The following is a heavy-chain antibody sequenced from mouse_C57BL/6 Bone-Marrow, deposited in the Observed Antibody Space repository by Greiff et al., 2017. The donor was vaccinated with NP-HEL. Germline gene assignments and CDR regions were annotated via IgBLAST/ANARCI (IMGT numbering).Heavy chain of an antibody. D-gene: IGHD2-3*01. CDR2: IYPGSGNT. Sequence: QVQLQQSGAELVRPGASVKLSCKASGYTFTDYYINWVKQRPGQGLEWIARIYPGSGNTYYNEKFKGKATLTAEKSSSTAYMQLSSLTSEDSAVYFCARKGNDGYYYAMDYWGQGTSVTVSS. CDR1: GYTFTDYY. CDR3: ARKGNDGYYYAMDY. V-gene: IGHV1-76*01. J-gene: IGHJ4*01.